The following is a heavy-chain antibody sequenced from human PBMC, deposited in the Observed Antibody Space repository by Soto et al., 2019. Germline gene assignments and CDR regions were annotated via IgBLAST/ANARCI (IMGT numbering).Heavy chain of an antibody. Sequence: SETLSLTCAVYGGSFSGYYWSWIRQPPGKGLEWIGEINHSGSTNYNPSLKSRVTISVDTSKHQFSLQLSSVTAADTAVYYPARTKPTGSAVRKCCFNCWGRGNRSAVSS. CDR3: ARTKPTGSAVRKCCFNC. CDR1: GGSFSGYY. J-gene: IGHJ4*03. V-gene: IGHV4-34*01. CDR2: INHSGST.